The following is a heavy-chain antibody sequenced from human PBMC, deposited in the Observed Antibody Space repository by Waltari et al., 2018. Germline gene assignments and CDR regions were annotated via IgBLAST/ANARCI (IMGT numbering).Heavy chain of an antibody. V-gene: IGHV1-2*07. CDR1: GYIFINYY. J-gene: IGHJ4*02. Sequence: QVVLVQSGAEVKKPGASVKVSCKASGYIFINYYLHWVRQAPGQGPEWMGLVKPETGNANYAHKFWGRVTMTWDTSSNTAFMDLRDLKSDDTAVYYCVRDRTTVAARPGDYWGQGTLVTVSS. CDR2: VKPETGNA. CDR3: VRDRTTVAARPGDY. D-gene: IGHD6-6*01.